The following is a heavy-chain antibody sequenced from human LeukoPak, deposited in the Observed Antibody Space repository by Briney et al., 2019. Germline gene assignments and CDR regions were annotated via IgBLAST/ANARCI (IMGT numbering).Heavy chain of an antibody. CDR1: GFTFSSYW. Sequence: GGSLRLSCAASGFTFSSYWMSWVRQAPGKGLEWVANIKQDGSEKYYVDSVKGRFTISRDNAKNSLYLQMNSLRAEDTAVYYCARERDVSNWGQTFDSWGRGALVTVSS. J-gene: IGHJ4*02. CDR2: IKQDGSEK. CDR3: ARERDVSNWGQTFDS. V-gene: IGHV3-7*01. D-gene: IGHD7-27*01.